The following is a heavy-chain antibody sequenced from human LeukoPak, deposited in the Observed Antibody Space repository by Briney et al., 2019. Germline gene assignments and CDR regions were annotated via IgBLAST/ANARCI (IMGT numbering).Heavy chain of an antibody. CDR1: GGSISSYY. CDR3: ARLIRGYSYGGHYYYYYGMDV. J-gene: IGHJ6*02. Sequence: SETLSLTCTVSGGSISSYYWSWIRQPPGKGLEWIGYIYYSGSTNYNPSLKSRVMISVDTSKNQLSLKLSSVTAADTAVYYCARLIRGYSYGGHYYYYYGMDVWGQGTTVTVSS. V-gene: IGHV4-59*08. CDR2: IYYSGST. D-gene: IGHD5-18*01.